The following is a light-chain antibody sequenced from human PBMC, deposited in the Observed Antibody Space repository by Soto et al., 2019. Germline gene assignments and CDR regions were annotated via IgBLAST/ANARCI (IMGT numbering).Light chain of an antibody. J-gene: IGKJ3*01. CDR1: QSVSNY. V-gene: IGKV3-11*01. Sequence: EIVLTQSPATLSLSQGERATLSCRASQSVSNYLAWYQQKPGQAPRLLIYDASNRATGIPPRFTGSGSGTDYTLAISSLEPEHFAVYYCQQRSNWPSFFTCVPGTKVDIK. CDR3: QQRSNWPSFFT. CDR2: DAS.